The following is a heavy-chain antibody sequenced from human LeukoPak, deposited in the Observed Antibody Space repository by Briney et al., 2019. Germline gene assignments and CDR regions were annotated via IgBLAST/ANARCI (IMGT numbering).Heavy chain of an antibody. CDR3: ARTYGSGLSAFDI. J-gene: IGHJ3*02. CDR2: IYYSGST. Sequence: PSETLSLTCTVSGGSISSYYWSWIRQPPGKGLEWIGYIYYSGSTNYNPSLKSLVTISVDTSKNQFSLKLSSVTAADTAVYYCARTYGSGLSAFDIWGQGTMVTVSS. D-gene: IGHD3-10*01. V-gene: IGHV4-59*12. CDR1: GGSISSYY.